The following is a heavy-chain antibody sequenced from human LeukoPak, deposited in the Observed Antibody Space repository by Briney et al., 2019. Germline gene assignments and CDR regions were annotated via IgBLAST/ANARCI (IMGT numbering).Heavy chain of an antibody. J-gene: IGHJ4*02. CDR2: IYYSGNT. V-gene: IGHV4-59*01. CDR3: ARAYTSWSFDY. D-gene: IGHD2-2*02. CDR1: GGSISTYY. Sequence: SETLSLTCTVSGGSISTYYWSWIRQPPGKGLEWIGYIYYSGNTNYNPSLKSRVTISVDTSKNQFSLKLSSVTAADTAVYYCARAYTSWSFDYWGQGTLVTVSS.